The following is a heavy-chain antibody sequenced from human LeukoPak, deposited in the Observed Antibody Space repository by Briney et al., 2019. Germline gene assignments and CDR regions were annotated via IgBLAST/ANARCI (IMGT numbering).Heavy chain of an antibody. CDR3: AIYDFWSGYYNDY. V-gene: IGHV3-53*01. CDR1: GFTVSSSY. Sequence: GGSLRLSCAASGFTVSSSYMSWVCQAPGKGLEWVSVIYRGGSTYYADSVKGRFTISRDNSKNTLYLQMNSLRAEDTAVYYCAIYDFWSGYYNDYWGQGTLVTVSS. J-gene: IGHJ4*02. D-gene: IGHD3-3*01. CDR2: IYRGGST.